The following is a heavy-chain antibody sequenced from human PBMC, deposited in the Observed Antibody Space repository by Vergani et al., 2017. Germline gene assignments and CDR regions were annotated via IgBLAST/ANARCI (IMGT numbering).Heavy chain of an antibody. D-gene: IGHD1-20*01. Sequence: EVQLVESGGGLVQPGGSLRLSCAASGFTFSSYEMNWVRQAPGKGLEWVSYISSSGSTIYYADSVKGRFTISRDNAKDTLYLQMNSLRAEDTAVYYCYNYAYRGGAFDIWGQGTMVTVSS. V-gene: IGHV3-48*03. CDR1: GFTFSSYE. CDR2: ISSSGSTI. J-gene: IGHJ3*02. CDR3: YNYAYRGGAFDI.